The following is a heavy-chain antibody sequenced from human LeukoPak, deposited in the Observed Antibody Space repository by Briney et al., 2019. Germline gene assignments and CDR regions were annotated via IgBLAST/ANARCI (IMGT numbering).Heavy chain of an antibody. J-gene: IGHJ4*02. CDR3: ARAAVGVSFDY. Sequence: TSETLSLTCAVYGGSFSGYYWSLIRQPPGKGLEWIGEINHSGSTNYNPSLKSRVTISLDTSKNQFSLKLSSVTAADTAVYYCARAAVGVSFDYWGQGTLVTVSS. D-gene: IGHD3-10*01. V-gene: IGHV4-34*01. CDR2: INHSGST. CDR1: GGSFSGYY.